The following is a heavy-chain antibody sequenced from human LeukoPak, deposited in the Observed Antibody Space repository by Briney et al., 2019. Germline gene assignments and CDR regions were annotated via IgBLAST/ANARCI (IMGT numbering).Heavy chain of an antibody. J-gene: IGHJ4*02. CDR1: GGSVSSGDYY. V-gene: IGHV4-61*08. Sequence: SETLSLTCTVSGGSVSSGDYYWSWIRQPPGKGLEWIGYIYYSGSTNYNPSLKSRVTISVDTSKNQFSLKLSSVAAADTAVYYCARDRSVVRAIDYWGQGTLVTASS. CDR2: IYYSGST. D-gene: IGHD2-21*01. CDR3: ARDRSVVRAIDY.